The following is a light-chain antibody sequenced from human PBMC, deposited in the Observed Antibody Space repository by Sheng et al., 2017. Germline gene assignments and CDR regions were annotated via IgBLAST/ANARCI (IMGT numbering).Light chain of an antibody. Sequence: EIVLTQSPGILSLSPGERATLSCRASQSVDSTYLAWYQQKPGQAPRLLIYGASTRATGIPDRFSGSGSGTDFTLTLSRLEPEDFAVYYCQQYGSSPRTFGGGTRVEIK. CDR3: QQYGSSPRT. CDR1: QSVDSTY. CDR2: GAS. J-gene: IGKJ4*01. V-gene: IGKV3-20*01.